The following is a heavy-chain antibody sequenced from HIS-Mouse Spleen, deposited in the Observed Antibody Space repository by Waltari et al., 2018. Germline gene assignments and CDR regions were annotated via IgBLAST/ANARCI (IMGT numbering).Heavy chain of an antibody. CDR2: INHSGST. Sequence: QVQLQQWGAGLLKPSETLSLTCAVYGGFFSGYYWSWTRQPPGKGLEWIGEINHSGSTNYNPSLKSRVTISVDTSKNQFSLKLSSVTAADTAVYYCARMGPASGSYGDYWGQGTLVTVSS. V-gene: IGHV4-34*01. J-gene: IGHJ4*02. CDR1: GGFFSGYY. CDR3: ARMGPASGSYGDY. D-gene: IGHD1-26*01.